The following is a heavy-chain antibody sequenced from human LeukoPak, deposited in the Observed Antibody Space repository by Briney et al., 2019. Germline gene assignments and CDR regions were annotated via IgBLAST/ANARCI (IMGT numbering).Heavy chain of an antibody. D-gene: IGHD2-15*01. CDR3: ARAYCTGGSCLYYYYYGMDV. CDR2: FDPEDGET. V-gene: IGHV1-24*01. Sequence: ASVKVSCKVSGYTLTELSMHWVRQAPGKGLEWMGGFDPEDGETIYAQKFQGRVTITRDTSASTAYMELRSLRSEDTAVYYCARAYCTGGSCLYYYYYGMDVWGQGTTVTVSS. CDR1: GYTLTELS. J-gene: IGHJ6*02.